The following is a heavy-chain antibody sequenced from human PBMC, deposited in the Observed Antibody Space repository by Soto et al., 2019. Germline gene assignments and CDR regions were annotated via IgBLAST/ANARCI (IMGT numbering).Heavy chain of an antibody. Sequence: GGSLRLSCAVSVFTVSSYSMSGVRHSPVRMLEWVSAISGSGGSTYYADSVKGRFTISRDNSKNTLYLQMNSLRAEDTAVYYCAKDESGSSSSYDYYGMAVWGQGTTVTV. CDR3: AKDESGSSSSYDYYGMAV. V-gene: IGHV3-23*01. D-gene: IGHD6-13*01. J-gene: IGHJ6*02. CDR2: ISGSGGST. CDR1: VFTVSSYS.